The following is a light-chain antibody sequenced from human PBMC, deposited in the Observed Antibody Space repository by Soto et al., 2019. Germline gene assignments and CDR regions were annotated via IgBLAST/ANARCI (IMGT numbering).Light chain of an antibody. CDR1: QSVSRY. J-gene: IGKJ1*01. CDR2: DAS. CDR3: QQRSNWPKT. V-gene: IGKV3-11*01. Sequence: ETVLTQSPATLSLSPGERATLARRASQSVSRYLAWYKQTPGQATRLSIYDASKRDTGIPDRVSGSGSGTDVTLTISSLETEDFAVYYGQQRSNWPKTFGQGTKVDIK.